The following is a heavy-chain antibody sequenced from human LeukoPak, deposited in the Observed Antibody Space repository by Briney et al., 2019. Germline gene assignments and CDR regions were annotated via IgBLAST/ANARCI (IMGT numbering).Heavy chain of an antibody. CDR1: GFTFSSYA. CDR3: VEGGAPSYYDGSGDAYFDY. V-gene: IGHV3-23*01. CDR2: ISASGGRT. J-gene: IGHJ4*02. Sequence: GGALRLSCAASGFTFSSYAMSWVRQAPGKGLEWVSVISASGGRTSYADSVKGRFTVSRDNSKNTLYLQMNSLRAEDTAVYFCVEGGAPSYYDGSGDAYFDYWGQGALVTVSS. D-gene: IGHD3-22*01.